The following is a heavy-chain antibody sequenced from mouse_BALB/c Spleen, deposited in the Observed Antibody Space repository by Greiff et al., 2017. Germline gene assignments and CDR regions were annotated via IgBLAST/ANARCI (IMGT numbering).Heavy chain of an antibody. J-gene: IGHJ2*01. CDR3: ERGYYGSCDY. Sequence: EVQVVESGGGLVKPGGSLTLSCAASGFSFSDYYMYWVRQTPEKRLEWVATISDGGSYTYYPDSVKGRFTISRDNAKNNLYLQMSSLKSEDTAMYYRERGYYGSCDYWGQGTTRTVSA. CDR1: GFSFSDYY. V-gene: IGHV5-4*02. D-gene: IGHD1-1*01. CDR2: ISDGGSYT.